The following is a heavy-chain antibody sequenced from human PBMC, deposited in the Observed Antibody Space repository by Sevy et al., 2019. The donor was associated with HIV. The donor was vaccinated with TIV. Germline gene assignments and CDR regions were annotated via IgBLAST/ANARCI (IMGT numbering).Heavy chain of an antibody. J-gene: IGHJ3*02. Sequence: GGSLRLSCAASGFTFSSYEMNWVRQAPGKGLEWVSYISSSGSTIYYADSVKGRFTISRDNAKNILYLQMNSLRAEDTAVYYGARVRSAGAFDIWGQGTMVTVSS. CDR1: GFTFSSYE. CDR3: ARVRSAGAFDI. CDR2: ISSSGSTI. V-gene: IGHV3-48*03.